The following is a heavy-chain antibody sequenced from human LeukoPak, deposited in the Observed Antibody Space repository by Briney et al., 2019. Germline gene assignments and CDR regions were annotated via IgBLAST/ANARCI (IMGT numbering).Heavy chain of an antibody. CDR3: ASSDYYDSSGYFRGRRSFDY. J-gene: IGHJ4*02. Sequence: SETLSLTCAVYGGSFSVYYWSWIRQPPGKGLEWIGEINHSGSTNYNPSLKSRVTISEDTSKNQFPLKLSSVTAADTAVYYCASSDYYDSSGYFRGRRSFDYWGQGALVTVSS. V-gene: IGHV4-34*01. D-gene: IGHD3-22*01. CDR1: GGSFSVYY. CDR2: INHSGST.